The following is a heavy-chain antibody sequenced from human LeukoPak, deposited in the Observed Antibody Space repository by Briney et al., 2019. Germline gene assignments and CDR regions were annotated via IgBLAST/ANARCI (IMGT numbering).Heavy chain of an antibody. CDR2: IRYDGSNK. CDR3: AKDPRVLLWFGELGNYMDV. CDR1: GFTFSSYG. Sequence: GGSLRLSCAASGFTFSSYGMHWVRQAPGKGLEWVAFIRYDGSNKYYADSVKGRFTISRDNSKNTLYLQMNSLRAEDTAVYYCAKDPRVLLWFGELGNYMDVWGKGTTVTVS. J-gene: IGHJ6*03. V-gene: IGHV3-30*02. D-gene: IGHD3-10*01.